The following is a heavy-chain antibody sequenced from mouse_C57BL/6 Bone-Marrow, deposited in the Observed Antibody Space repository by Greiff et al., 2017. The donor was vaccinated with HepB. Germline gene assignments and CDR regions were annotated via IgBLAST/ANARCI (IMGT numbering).Heavy chain of an antibody. J-gene: IGHJ4*01. CDR3: ARWGKYDEDMDY. CDR1: GYTFTSYW. Sequence: QVQLQQPGAALVKPGASVKMSCKASGYTFTSYWLTWVKQRPGQGLEWIGDIYPGSGSTNYNEKFKSKATLTVDTSSSTAYMQLSSLTTEDSAVYYGARWGKYDEDMDYWGQGTSVTVSS. CDR2: IYPGSGST. V-gene: IGHV1-55*01. D-gene: IGHD2-12*01.